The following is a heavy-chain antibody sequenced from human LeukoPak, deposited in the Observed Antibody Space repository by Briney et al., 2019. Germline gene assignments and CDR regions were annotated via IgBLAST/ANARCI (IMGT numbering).Heavy chain of an antibody. V-gene: IGHV3-7*03. CDR2: IKQDGSKK. CDR3: AKDIRAAAGTHYFDY. J-gene: IGHJ4*02. D-gene: IGHD6-13*01. CDR1: GFPFSSYW. Sequence: GGSLRLSCVASGFPFSSYWMTWVRQAPGKGLEWVANIKQDGSKKSYVDSVKGRFTISRDNAKNSLYLQMNSLRAEDTALYYCAKDIRAAAGTHYFDYWGQGTLVTVSS.